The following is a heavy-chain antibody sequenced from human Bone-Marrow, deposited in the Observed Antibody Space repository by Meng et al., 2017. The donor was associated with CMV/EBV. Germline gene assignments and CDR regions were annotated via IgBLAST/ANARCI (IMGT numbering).Heavy chain of an antibody. CDR3: AREITIFGVVIMRYDAFDI. J-gene: IGHJ3*02. D-gene: IGHD3-3*01. CDR1: GFTFSSYS. V-gene: IGHV3-30*04. CDR2: ISYDGSIK. Sequence: GGSLRLSCAASGFTFSSYSMHWVRQAPGKGLEWVAVISYDGSIKKYADSVEGRFTISRDNSKNTLYLQMNSLRAEDTAVYYCAREITIFGVVIMRYDAFDICGQGTMVTVSS.